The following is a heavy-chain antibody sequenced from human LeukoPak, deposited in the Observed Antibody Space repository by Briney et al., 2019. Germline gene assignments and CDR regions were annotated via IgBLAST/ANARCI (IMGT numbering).Heavy chain of an antibody. CDR3: ARVSYGSGTLGGVIP. CDR1: GGSISSYY. Sequence: SETLSLTCTVSGGSISSYYWSWIRQPPGKGLEWIGSIYHSGSTYYNPSLKSRVTISVDTSRNQFSLKLSSVTAADTAVYYCARVSYGSGTLGGVIPWGQGTLVTVSS. J-gene: IGHJ5*02. CDR2: IYHSGST. V-gene: IGHV4-38-2*02. D-gene: IGHD3-10*01.